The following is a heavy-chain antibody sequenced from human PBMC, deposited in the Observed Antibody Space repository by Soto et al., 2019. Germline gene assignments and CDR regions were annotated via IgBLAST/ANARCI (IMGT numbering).Heavy chain of an antibody. J-gene: IGHJ4*02. D-gene: IGHD2-2*01. Sequence: PGGSLRLSCAASGFTFSSYAMSWVRQAPGKGLEWVSAISGSGGSTYYADSVKGRFTISRDNSKNTLYLQMNSLRAEDTAVYYCAKXGIIVVVPAAIPYYFDYWGQGTLVTVSS. CDR1: GFTFSSYA. V-gene: IGHV3-23*01. CDR3: AKXGIIVVVPAAIPYYFDY. CDR2: ISGSGGST.